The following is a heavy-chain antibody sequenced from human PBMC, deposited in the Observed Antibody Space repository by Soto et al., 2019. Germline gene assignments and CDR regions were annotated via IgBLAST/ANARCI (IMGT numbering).Heavy chain of an antibody. CDR3: VRLDTNFYFDY. V-gene: IGHV3-72*01. CDR2: TRNKANHYTT. D-gene: IGHD5-18*01. J-gene: IGHJ4*02. CDR1: GFTFSDHY. Sequence: GGSLRLSCVASGFTFSDHYMDWVRQAPGKGLEWVGRTRNKANHYTTEYAASVKGRFTISRDESNNSLYLQMNSLKSEDTAMYYCVRLDTNFYFDYWGQGTLVTVSS.